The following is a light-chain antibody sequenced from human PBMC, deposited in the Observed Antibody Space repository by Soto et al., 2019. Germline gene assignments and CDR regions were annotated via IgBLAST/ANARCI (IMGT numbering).Light chain of an antibody. V-gene: IGKV1-5*01. Sequence: DVRMSRSSSDHSASVGDRVTITCQASQSITIWLAWYQQKPGKAPKLLIYDASNLESGVPSRFSGSGSGTDFTLTISSLQPDDFATYYCQEYNSFSQTFGQGTKVDIK. CDR2: DAS. J-gene: IGKJ1*01. CDR1: QSITIW. CDR3: QEYNSFSQT.